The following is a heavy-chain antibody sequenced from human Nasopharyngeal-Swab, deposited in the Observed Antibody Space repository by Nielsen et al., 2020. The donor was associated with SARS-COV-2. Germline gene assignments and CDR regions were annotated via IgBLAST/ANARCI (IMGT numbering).Heavy chain of an antibody. CDR1: GFIFSSYA. J-gene: IGHJ4*02. CDR2: ISYDESNK. D-gene: IGHD5-18*01. Sequence: GESLKISCAASGFIFSSYAMHWVRQAPGKGLEWVAVISYDESNKYYADSVKGRFTISRDNSKNTLYLQMNSLRAEDTAVYYCARAGGGYSYADYWGQRTLVTVSS. V-gene: IGHV3-30-3*01. CDR3: ARAGGGYSYADY.